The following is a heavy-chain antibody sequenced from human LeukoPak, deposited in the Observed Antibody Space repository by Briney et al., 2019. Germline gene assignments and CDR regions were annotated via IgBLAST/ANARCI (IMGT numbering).Heavy chain of an antibody. Sequence: ASVKVSCTASGYTFTDYYIHWVRQAPGQGLEWMGWINPNSGGTNYAQKFQGRVIMTRDTSISTAYMELSRLRSDDTAVYYCARGSSGWYVYFQQWGQGTLVTVSS. CDR1: GYTFTDYY. V-gene: IGHV1-2*02. D-gene: IGHD6-19*01. CDR2: INPNSGGT. J-gene: IGHJ1*01. CDR3: ARGSSGWYVYFQQ.